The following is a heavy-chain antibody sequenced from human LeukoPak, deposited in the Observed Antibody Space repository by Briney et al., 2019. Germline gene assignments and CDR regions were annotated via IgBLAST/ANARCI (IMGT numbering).Heavy chain of an antibody. J-gene: IGHJ4*02. V-gene: IGHV4-61*02. CDR3: ARVMGGDYFWSGYYFDY. Sequence: SETLSLTCTVSGGSISGGSYYWSWIRQPAGKGLEWIGRIYTSGSTNYNPSLKSRVTISIDTSKNQFSPKLSSVTAADTAVYYCARVMGGDYFWSGYYFDYWGQGTLVTVSS. CDR1: GGSISGGSYY. CDR2: IYTSGST. D-gene: IGHD3-3*01.